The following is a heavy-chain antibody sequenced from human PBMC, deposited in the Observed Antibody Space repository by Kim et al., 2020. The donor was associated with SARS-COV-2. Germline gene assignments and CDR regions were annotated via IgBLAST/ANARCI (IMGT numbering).Heavy chain of an antibody. CDR3: ARHQYHRGGYPYDY. J-gene: IGHJ4*02. Sequence: SETLSLTCTVSGGSIGSSSYHWAWIRQPPGKGLEWIGSTLYYSGSTYYNPPLKSRVTISVDTSKNQLSLKVRSVTAADTSVYYCARHQYHRGGYPYDYWGQGTQVTVSS. D-gene: IGHD5-12*01. CDR2: TLYYSGST. V-gene: IGHV4-39*01. CDR1: GGSIGSSSYH.